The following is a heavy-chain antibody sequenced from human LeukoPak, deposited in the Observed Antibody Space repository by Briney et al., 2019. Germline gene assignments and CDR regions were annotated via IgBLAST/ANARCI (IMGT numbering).Heavy chain of an antibody. V-gene: IGHV4-61*08. J-gene: IGHJ3*02. D-gene: IGHD3-9*01. CDR1: GGSISSGGYY. CDR3: ARHVLRYFDWLSNDAFDI. CDR2: IYYSGGT. Sequence: SETLSLTCTVSGGSISSGGYYWSWIRQHPGEGLEWIGYIYYSGGTNYNPSLKSRVTISVDTSKNQFSLKLSSVTAADTAVYYCARHVLRYFDWLSNDAFDIWGQGTMVTVSS.